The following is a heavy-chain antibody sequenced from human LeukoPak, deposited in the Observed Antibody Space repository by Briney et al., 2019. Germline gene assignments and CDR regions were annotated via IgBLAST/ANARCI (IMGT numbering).Heavy chain of an antibody. D-gene: IGHD3-10*01. CDR3: ASIGPRTYYYGSGSPDY. CDR1: GYTFTGYY. Sequence: ASVKVSCKASGYTFTGYYMHWVRQAPGQGLEWMGRINPNSGGTNYAQKFQGRVTMTRDTSISTAYMELSRLRSDDTAVYYCASIGPRTYYYGSGSPDYWGQGTLVTVSS. CDR2: INPNSGGT. J-gene: IGHJ4*02. V-gene: IGHV1-2*06.